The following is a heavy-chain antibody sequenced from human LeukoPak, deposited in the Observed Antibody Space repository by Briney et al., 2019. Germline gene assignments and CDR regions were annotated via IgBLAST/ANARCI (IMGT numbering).Heavy chain of an antibody. Sequence: SETLSLTCTVSGGSISSYYWSWIRQPPGKGLEWNGYIYYSGSTNYNPSLKSRVTISVDTSKNQFSLKLSSVTAADTAVYYCARHRKSTFGEQLNPWGQGTLVTVSS. CDR1: GGSISSYY. V-gene: IGHV4-59*08. CDR2: IYYSGST. D-gene: IGHD3-10*01. J-gene: IGHJ5*02. CDR3: ARHRKSTFGEQLNP.